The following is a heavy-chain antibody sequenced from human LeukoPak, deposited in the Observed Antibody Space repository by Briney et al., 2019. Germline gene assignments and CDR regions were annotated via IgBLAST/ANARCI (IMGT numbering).Heavy chain of an antibody. J-gene: IGHJ4*02. CDR2: ISAYNGNT. CDR1: GYTFTSYG. Sequence: ASVKVSCKASGYTFTSYGISWVRQAPGQGLEWMGWISAYNGNTNYAQKLQGRVNMTTDTSTSTAYMELRSLRSDDTAVYYCARDLTRWELPDYWGQGTLVTVSS. V-gene: IGHV1-18*01. D-gene: IGHD1-26*01. CDR3: ARDLTRWELPDY.